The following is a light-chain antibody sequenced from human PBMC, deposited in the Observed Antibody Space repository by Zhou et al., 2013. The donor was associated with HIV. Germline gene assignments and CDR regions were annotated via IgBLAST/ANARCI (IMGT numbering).Light chain of an antibody. Sequence: DIQMTQSPSSVSASVGDSVTITCRAGQPVHRWLAWYQQKPGKAPKLLIYAASTLQGGVPSRFSGSGSGTDFTLTISSLQPEDFAIYFCQQANSFPPTFGQGTTVEIK. V-gene: IGKV1-12*01. CDR1: QPVHRW. J-gene: IGKJ1*01. CDR2: AAS. CDR3: QQANSFPPT.